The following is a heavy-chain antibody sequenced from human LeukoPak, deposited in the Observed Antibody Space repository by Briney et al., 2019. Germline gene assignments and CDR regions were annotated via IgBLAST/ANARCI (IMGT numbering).Heavy chain of an antibody. D-gene: IGHD2-15*01. CDR2: INSDGSIT. J-gene: IGHJ4*02. Sequence: SGGSLRLSCAASGFTFSNYWMQWVRQAPGKGLVWVSRINSDGSITTYADCVKGRFTVSRDNAKNSLFLQMNSLRDEDSAVYYCARGGYCSGGGCYRGFDSWGQGTLVTVSS. V-gene: IGHV3-74*03. CDR3: ARGGYCSGGGCYRGFDS. CDR1: GFTFSNYW.